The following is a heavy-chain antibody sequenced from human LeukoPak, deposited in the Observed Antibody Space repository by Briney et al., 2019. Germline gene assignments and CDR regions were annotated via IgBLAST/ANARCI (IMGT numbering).Heavy chain of an antibody. CDR3: AKDYY. Sequence: HPGGSLRLSCAASGFTFDDYPMHWVRQGPGKGLEWLSLISGDGATTYYADSVKGRFTISRDNIKNSLYLQMNSLRTEDTALYCCAKDYYWGQGTLVTVSS. V-gene: IGHV3-43*02. CDR1: GFTFDDYP. J-gene: IGHJ4*02. CDR2: ISGDGATT.